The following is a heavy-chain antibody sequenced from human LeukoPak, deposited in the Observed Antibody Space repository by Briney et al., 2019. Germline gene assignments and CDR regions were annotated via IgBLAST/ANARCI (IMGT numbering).Heavy chain of an antibody. CDR1: GGSISSYY. Sequence: SETLSLTCTVSGGSISSYYWTWVRQPPGKGLEWIWSIYYSGSTNYNPSLKSRVTISVDTSKNQYYLKLSSVTAADTAVYYCARGYTYGSGGGYFDYWGQGTLVTVSS. CDR2: IYYSGST. D-gene: IGHD3-10*01. J-gene: IGHJ4*02. V-gene: IGHV4-59*01. CDR3: ARGYTYGSGGGYFDY.